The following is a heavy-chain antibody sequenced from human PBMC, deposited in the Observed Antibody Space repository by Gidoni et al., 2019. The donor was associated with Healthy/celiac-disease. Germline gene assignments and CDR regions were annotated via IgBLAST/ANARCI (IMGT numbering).Heavy chain of an antibody. CDR1: GFTFSSYA. D-gene: IGHD5-18*01. J-gene: IGHJ4*02. CDR2: ISGSGGST. V-gene: IGHV3-23*01. Sequence: EVQLLESGGGLVQPGGSLRLSCAASGFTFSSYAMRWVRQAPGKGLEWVSAISGSGGSTYYADSVKGRFTISRDNSKNTLYLQMNSLRAEDTAVYYCAKDGGYSYGWMAVYFDYWGQGTLVTVSS. CDR3: AKDGGYSYGWMAVYFDY.